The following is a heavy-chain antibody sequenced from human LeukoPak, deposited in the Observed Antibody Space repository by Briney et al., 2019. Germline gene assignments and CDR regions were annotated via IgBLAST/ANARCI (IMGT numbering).Heavy chain of an antibody. V-gene: IGHV4-30-2*05. J-gene: IGHJ5*02. D-gene: IGHD1-20*01. CDR3: ARDSGGITGNWFDP. CDR2: IYHSGST. Sequence: SQTLSLTCAVSGGSISSGGYSWSWIRQPPGKGLEWIGYIYHSGSTYYNPSLKSRVTISVDTSKNQFSLKLSSVTAADTAVYYCARDSGGITGNWFDPWGQGTLVTVSS. CDR1: GGSISSGGYS.